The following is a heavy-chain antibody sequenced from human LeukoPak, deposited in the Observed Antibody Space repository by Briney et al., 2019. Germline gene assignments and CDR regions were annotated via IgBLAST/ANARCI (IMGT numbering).Heavy chain of an antibody. V-gene: IGHV3-13*04. Sequence: GGSLRLSCAASGFTFSSYDMHWVRQATGKGLEWVSAIGTAGDTYYPGSVKGRFTISRENAKNSLYLQMNSLRADDTAVYYCAKGVSVAGTLEYFQHWGQGTLVTVSS. CDR3: AKGVSVAGTLEYFQH. CDR1: GFTFSSYD. CDR2: IGTAGDT. J-gene: IGHJ1*01. D-gene: IGHD6-19*01.